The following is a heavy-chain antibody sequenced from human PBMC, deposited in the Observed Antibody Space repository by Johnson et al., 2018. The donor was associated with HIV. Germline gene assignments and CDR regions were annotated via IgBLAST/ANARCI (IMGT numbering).Heavy chain of an antibody. J-gene: IGHJ3*01. CDR2: IFSVGNT. CDR1: GITVSSNY. D-gene: IGHD3-10*01. Sequence: EKLVESGGALVQPGGSLRLSCAASGITVSSNYMSWVRQAPGKGLEWVSVIFSVGNTYYTDSVRGRLPISRDNSNNRVYLQMNSLRPEDSAVYYCATLWFGEVSVYDAFDVWGQGTMVTVSS. CDR3: ATLWFGEVSVYDAFDV. V-gene: IGHV3-66*02.